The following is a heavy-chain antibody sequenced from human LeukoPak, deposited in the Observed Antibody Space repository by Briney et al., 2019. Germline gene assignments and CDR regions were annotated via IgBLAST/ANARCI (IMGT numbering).Heavy chain of an antibody. J-gene: IGHJ4*02. V-gene: IGHV5-51*01. D-gene: IGHD4-17*01. CDR3: ARAPTSVSNPYFFDS. CDR1: GYNFDTYW. CDR2: FYPGDSDT. Sequence: GESLTISCQGSGYNFDTYWIGWVRQMPRKGLEYMGIFYPGDSDTRYSPSFRGQVTISFDKSIRIAYLHWTSLKASDTATYYCARAPTSVSNPYFFDSWGQGTLVTVYS.